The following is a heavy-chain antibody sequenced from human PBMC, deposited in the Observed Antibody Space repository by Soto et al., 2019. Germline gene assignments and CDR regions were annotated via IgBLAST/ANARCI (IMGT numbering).Heavy chain of an antibody. Sequence: GGSLRLSCAVSGLTFSSYTMNWVRQAPGKGLEWVAFITSRSTYTYYADSVKGRFTISRDNAKNSLYLQMNSLRAEDTAVYYCARDRSGNPTRDFDYWGQGTLVTVSS. CDR2: ITSRSTYT. D-gene: IGHD3-3*01. CDR1: GLTFSSYT. J-gene: IGHJ4*02. V-gene: IGHV3-21*01. CDR3: ARDRSGNPTRDFDY.